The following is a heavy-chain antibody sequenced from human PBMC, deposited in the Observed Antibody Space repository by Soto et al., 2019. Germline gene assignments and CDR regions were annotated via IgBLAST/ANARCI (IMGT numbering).Heavy chain of an antibody. CDR1: GGSISSSNYY. D-gene: IGHD2-2*01. V-gene: IGHV4-39*01. CDR2: IYYSGHT. Sequence: QLQLQESGPGLMKPSETLSLTCTVSGGSISSSNYYWGWIRQPPGKGLEWIGSIYYSGHTYYNPSLKRRATLSVDTAKNQFPLKLSSVSAADTAVYYCARLGGYCSTTGCYGYYAMDVWGQGTTVTVSS. J-gene: IGHJ6*02. CDR3: ARLGGYCSTTGCYGYYAMDV.